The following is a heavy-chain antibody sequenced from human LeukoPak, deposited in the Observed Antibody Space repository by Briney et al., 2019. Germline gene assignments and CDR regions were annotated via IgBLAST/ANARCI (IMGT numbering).Heavy chain of an antibody. CDR3: ASSLNTAMVRAIVY. V-gene: IGHV1-8*02. D-gene: IGHD5-18*01. CDR2: MNPNSGNT. Sequence: ASVKVSCKASGYTFTGYYMHWVRQATGQGLEWMGWMNPNSGNTGYAQKFQGRVTMTRNTSISTAYMELSRLRSEDTAVYYCASSLNTAMVRAIVYWGQGALVTVSS. CDR1: GYTFTGYY. J-gene: IGHJ4*02.